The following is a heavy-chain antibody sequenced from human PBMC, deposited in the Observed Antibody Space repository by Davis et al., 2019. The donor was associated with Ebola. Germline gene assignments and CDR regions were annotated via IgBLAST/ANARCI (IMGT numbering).Heavy chain of an antibody. CDR3: VRGTGEDH. D-gene: IGHD3-10*01. V-gene: IGHV3-48*04. CDR2: ISGSSNTI. CDR1: GFTFSSYS. J-gene: IGHJ4*02. Sequence: GGSLRLSCAASGFTFSSYSMNWVRQAPGKGLEWVSYISGSSNTIHYADSVKGRFTISRDNANDSLYLQMTSLRAEDTAIYYCVRGTGEDHWGQGTLVTVSS.